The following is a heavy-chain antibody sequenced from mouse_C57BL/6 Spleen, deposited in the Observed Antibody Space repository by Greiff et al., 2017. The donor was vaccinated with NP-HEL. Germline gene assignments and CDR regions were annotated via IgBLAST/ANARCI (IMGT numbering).Heavy chain of an antibody. CDR2: ISDGGSYT. D-gene: IGHD1-1*01. J-gene: IGHJ1*03. Sequence: EVKLVESGGGLVKPGGSLKLSCAASGFTFSSYAMSWVRQTPEKRLEWVATISDGGSYTYYPDNVKGRFTISRDNAKNNLYLQMSHLKSEDTAMYYCARESTTVVAEGYFDVWGTGTTVTVSS. V-gene: IGHV5-4*01. CDR1: GFTFSSYA. CDR3: ARESTTVVAEGYFDV.